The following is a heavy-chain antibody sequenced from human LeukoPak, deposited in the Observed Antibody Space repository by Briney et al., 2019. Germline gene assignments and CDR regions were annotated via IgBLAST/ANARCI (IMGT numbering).Heavy chain of an antibody. V-gene: IGHV4-59*10. J-gene: IGHJ4*02. Sequence: KPSETLSLTCAVYGGSFSGYYWSWIRQPAGKGLEWIGRIYASGSTNYNPSLKSRVTMSVDTSKNQFSLKLISVTAADTAVYFCARGPYCNGGSCYYFDYWGQGTLVTVSS. D-gene: IGHD2-15*01. CDR3: ARGPYCNGGSCYYFDY. CDR2: IYASGST. CDR1: GGSFSGYY.